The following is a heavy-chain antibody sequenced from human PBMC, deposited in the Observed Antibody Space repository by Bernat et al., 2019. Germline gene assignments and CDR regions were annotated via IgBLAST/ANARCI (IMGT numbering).Heavy chain of an antibody. V-gene: IGHV3-23*01. CDR2: ISGIGDST. D-gene: IGHD3-16*01. Sequence: EVQLLESGGGLVQPGESLRLSCAASGFTFSSYAMTWVRQAPGKGLEWVSFISGIGDSTYYADSVKGRFTISRDNSKNTLYLQMNSLRAEDTAVYYCAKDRPGGFVFWVQGTLVTVSS. J-gene: IGHJ4*02. CDR1: GFTFSSYA. CDR3: AKDRPGGFVF.